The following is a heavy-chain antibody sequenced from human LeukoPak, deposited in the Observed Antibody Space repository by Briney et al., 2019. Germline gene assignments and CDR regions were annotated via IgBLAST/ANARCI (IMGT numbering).Heavy chain of an antibody. Sequence: ASVKVSCKASGYTFTSYDIDWVRQATGQGLEWMGWMNPNSGNTGYAQKFQGRVTMTRNTSISTAYMELSSLRSEDTAVYYCARVYYDSSGTYYFDYWGQGTLVTVSS. V-gene: IGHV1-8*01. J-gene: IGHJ4*02. CDR1: GYTFTSYD. CDR2: MNPNSGNT. D-gene: IGHD3-22*01. CDR3: ARVYYDSSGTYYFDY.